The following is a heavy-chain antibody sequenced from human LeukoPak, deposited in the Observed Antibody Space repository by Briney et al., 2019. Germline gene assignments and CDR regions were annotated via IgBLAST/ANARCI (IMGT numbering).Heavy chain of an antibody. D-gene: IGHD1-26*01. CDR3: TTIIVGATRTVAY. Sequence: GGSLRLSCAASGFTFSNAWMNWVRQAPGKGLDWVGLIIRETDGGTTDYAAPVKGRFTISRDDSKNTLYLQMSSLNAGDTGMYYCTTIIVGATRTVAYWGQGTLVTVSS. CDR1: GFTFSNAW. CDR2: IIRETDGGTT. V-gene: IGHV3-15*01. J-gene: IGHJ4*02.